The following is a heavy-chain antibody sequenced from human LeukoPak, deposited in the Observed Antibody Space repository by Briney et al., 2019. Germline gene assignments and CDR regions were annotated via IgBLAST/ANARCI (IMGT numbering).Heavy chain of an antibody. D-gene: IGHD1-7*01. CDR2: VIASGDNG. V-gene: IGHV3-23*01. Sequence: GGSLRLSCAASGFTFNNYGMNWVRQAPGKGLEWVSLVIASGDNGYYADSVQGRFTISRDKSKNSLYLQMNSLRAEDTAVYYCAKGGTGTTVRYFDHWGQGVLVTVSS. CDR1: GFTFNNYG. CDR3: AKGGTGTTVRYFDH. J-gene: IGHJ4*02.